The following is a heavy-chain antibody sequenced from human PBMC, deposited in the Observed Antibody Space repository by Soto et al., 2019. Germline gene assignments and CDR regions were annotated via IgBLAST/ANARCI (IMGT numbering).Heavy chain of an antibody. J-gene: IGHJ3*02. D-gene: IGHD3-9*01. CDR1: GVSISNPNW. CDR3: ARGIFYAFDI. V-gene: IGHV4-4*02. Sequence: QVQLQESGPGVVKPSGTLSLTCAVSGVSISNPNWWAWVRQAPGKGLEWIGEIDHSGSTNYNPSPNXXVXIXXDRSKNQFSLKLSSVAAADTAVYYCARGIFYAFDIWGQGTMVTVSS. CDR2: IDHSGST.